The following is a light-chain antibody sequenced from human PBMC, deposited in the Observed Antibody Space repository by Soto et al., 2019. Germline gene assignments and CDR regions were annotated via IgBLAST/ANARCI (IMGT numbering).Light chain of an antibody. CDR3: QSYDSSPI. J-gene: IGLJ1*01. V-gene: IGLV1-40*01. CDR1: SSNIGAGYA. CDR2: GNS. Sequence: QSLLTQPPSVSGAPGQRVTISCTGSSSNIGAGYAVHWYQQLPGTAPKLLIYGNSNRPSGVPDRFSGSKSGTSASLAITGLQGEDEAEYYCQSYDSSPIFGTGTKLTVL.